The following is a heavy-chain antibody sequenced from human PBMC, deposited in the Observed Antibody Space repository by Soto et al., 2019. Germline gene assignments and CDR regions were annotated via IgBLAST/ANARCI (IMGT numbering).Heavy chain of an antibody. V-gene: IGHV4-4*07. CDR2: IYNNGIT. J-gene: IGHJ4*02. CDR3: ARDMTVGSGGDLTEGSGTYPYYFDY. D-gene: IGHD3-10*01. Sequence: ASETLSLTCIVSGGPIRGSYWNWVPQPAGKGLGWIGRIYNNGITDYNPSIKSRFTMSADMSKNQLTLNLRSVTAADAALYYCARDMTVGSGGDLTEGSGTYPYYFDYWGQGIPVTVSS. CDR1: GGPIRGSY.